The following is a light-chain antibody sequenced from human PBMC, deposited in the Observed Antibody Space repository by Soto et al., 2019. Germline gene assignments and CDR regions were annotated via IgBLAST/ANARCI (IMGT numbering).Light chain of an antibody. Sequence: DIQMTQSPSSLSASVGDRVTITCRASQDVSNWLAWYQQKPGKAPKSLIYATSSLRGGVPSRFSGSGSGTEFTLTISRLQPEDVGTYYCQQYNTYPLTFGGGTKVEIK. V-gene: IGKV1D-16*01. CDR1: QDVSNW. CDR2: ATS. J-gene: IGKJ4*01. CDR3: QQYNTYPLT.